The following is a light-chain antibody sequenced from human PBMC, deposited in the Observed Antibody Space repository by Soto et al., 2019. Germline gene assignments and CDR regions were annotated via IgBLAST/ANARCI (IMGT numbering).Light chain of an antibody. CDR2: GAS. J-gene: IGKJ5*01. Sequence: EIVLTQSPGTLSLSPGERATLSCRASQNVSSSYLAWYQQKPGQAPRLLIHGASSRATGIPDRFSSSGSGTDVTITISRLEPEDFAVYYCQQYGSSPPITFGQATRLEMK. CDR3: QQYGSSPPIT. CDR1: QNVSSSY. V-gene: IGKV3-20*01.